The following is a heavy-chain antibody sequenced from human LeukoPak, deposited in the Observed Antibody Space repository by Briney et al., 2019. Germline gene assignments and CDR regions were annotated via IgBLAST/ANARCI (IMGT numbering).Heavy chain of an antibody. Sequence: GASVKVSCKASGYTFTSYDINWVRQASGQGLEWMGWMSPKSANTGYAQQFQGRVTITRGTSISTAYMELSSLTSEDTAVYYCARTPPRGLIDYWGQGTLVTVSS. CDR1: GYTFTSYD. CDR3: ARTPPRGLIDY. V-gene: IGHV1-8*03. J-gene: IGHJ4*02. D-gene: IGHD3-16*01. CDR2: MSPKSANT.